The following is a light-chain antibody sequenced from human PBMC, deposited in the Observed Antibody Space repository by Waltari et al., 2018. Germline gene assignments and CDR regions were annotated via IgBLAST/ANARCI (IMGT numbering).Light chain of an antibody. CDR3: QQYYSTPAWT. CDR2: WAS. J-gene: IGKJ1*01. CDR1: QSVLYSSNTTNY. V-gene: IGKV4-1*01. Sequence: DIVMTQSPDSLAGSPAERATITRKSSQSVLYSSNTTNYLAWYQQKPGQPPKLLIYWASTRESGVPDRFSGSGSGTDFTLTISSLQAEDVAVYYCQQYYSTPAWTFGQGTKVEIK.